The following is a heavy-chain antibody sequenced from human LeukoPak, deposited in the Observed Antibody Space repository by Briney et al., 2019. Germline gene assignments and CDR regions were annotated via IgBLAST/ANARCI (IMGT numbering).Heavy chain of an antibody. J-gene: IGHJ3*02. CDR1: GFTFSSYS. Sequence: QPGGSLRLSCAASGFTFSSYSMNWVRQAPGKGLEWVSYISSSSSTIYYADSVKGRFTISRDNAKNSLYLQMNSLRAEDTAVYYCARERAPSTYYYDSSGYYLDAFDIWGQGTMVTVSS. D-gene: IGHD3-22*01. CDR3: ARERAPSTYYYDSSGYYLDAFDI. V-gene: IGHV3-48*04. CDR2: ISSSSSTI.